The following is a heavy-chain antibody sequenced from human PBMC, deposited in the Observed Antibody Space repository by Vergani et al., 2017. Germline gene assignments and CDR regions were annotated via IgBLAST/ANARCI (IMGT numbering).Heavy chain of an antibody. J-gene: IGHJ4*02. Sequence: QVQLQQWGAGLLKPSETLSLTCAVYGGSFSGYYWSWIRQPAGKGLEWIGRIYTSGSTNYNPSLKSRVTMSVDTSKNQFSLKLSSVTAADTAVYYCARDYYYYDSSGYRRSSSAHDYWGQGTLVTVSS. D-gene: IGHD3-22*01. CDR2: IYTSGST. CDR1: GGSFSGYY. V-gene: IGHV4-59*10. CDR3: ARDYYYYDSSGYRRSSSAHDY.